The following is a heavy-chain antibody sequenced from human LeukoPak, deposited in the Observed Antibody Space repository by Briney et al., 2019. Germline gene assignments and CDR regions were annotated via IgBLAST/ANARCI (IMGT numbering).Heavy chain of an antibody. D-gene: IGHD2-2*01. CDR1: GGSFSGYY. J-gene: IGHJ6*02. CDR2: INHSGST. Sequence: SETLSLTCAVYGGSFSGYYWSWIRQPPGKGLEWIGEINHSGSTNYNPSLKSRVTISVDTSKNQFSLKLSSVTAADTAVYYCARAVVVPAAPIWISRYYYGMDVWGQGTTVTVSS. V-gene: IGHV4-34*01. CDR3: ARAVVVPAAPIWISRYYYGMDV.